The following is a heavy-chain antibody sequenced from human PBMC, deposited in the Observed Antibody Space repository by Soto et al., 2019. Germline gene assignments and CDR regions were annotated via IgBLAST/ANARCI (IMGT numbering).Heavy chain of an antibody. CDR3: ARPFGVVTTDDAFDI. J-gene: IGHJ3*02. CDR1: GYTFTSYA. V-gene: IGHV1-3*01. D-gene: IGHD3-3*01. Sequence: ASVKVSCKASGYTFTSYAMHWVRQAPGQRLEWMGWINAGNGNTKYSQKFQGRVTITRDTSASTAYMELSSLRSEDTAVYYCARPFGVVTTDDAFDIWGQGTMVTVSS. CDR2: INAGNGNT.